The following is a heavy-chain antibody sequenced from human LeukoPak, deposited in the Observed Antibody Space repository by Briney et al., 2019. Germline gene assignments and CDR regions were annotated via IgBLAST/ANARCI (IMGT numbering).Heavy chain of an antibody. CDR3: AGSRSMSKNDKNLRY. CDR1: GFTFSSYA. Sequence: GRSLRLSCAASGFTFSSYAMSWVRKAPGKGLEWVSAISGSGGSTYYADSVKGRFTFSRDNSNNTLYLQMNGLRAEDTAVYYCAGSRSMSKNDKNLRYWGRGTLVIVSS. V-gene: IGHV3-23*01. J-gene: IGHJ4*02. CDR2: ISGSGGST. D-gene: IGHD1-26*01.